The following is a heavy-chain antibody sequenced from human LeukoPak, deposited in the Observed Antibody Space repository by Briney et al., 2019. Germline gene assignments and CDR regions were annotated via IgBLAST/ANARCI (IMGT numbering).Heavy chain of an antibody. CDR2: IYYSGST. Sequence: SQTLSLTCTVSGGSISSGDYYWSWIRQPPGKGLEWIGYIYYSGSTYYNPSLKSRVTISVDTSKNQFSLKLSSVTAADTAVYYCARGGVRGPWYFDLWGRDTLVTVSS. V-gene: IGHV4-30-4*01. CDR1: GGSISSGDYY. D-gene: IGHD1-26*01. J-gene: IGHJ2*01. CDR3: ARGGVRGPWYFDL.